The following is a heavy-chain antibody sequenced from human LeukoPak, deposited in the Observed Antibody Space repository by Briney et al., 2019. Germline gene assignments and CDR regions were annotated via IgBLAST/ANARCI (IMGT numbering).Heavy chain of an antibody. CDR2: IIPIFGTA. J-gene: IGHJ4*02. CDR1: GGTFSSYA. CDR3: SVMGRGVIGFDY. V-gene: IGHV1-69*13. Sequence: LEASVKVSCTASGGTFSSYAISWVRQAPGQGLEWMGGIIPIFGTANYAQKFQGRVTITADESTSTAYMELSSLRSEDTAVYYCSVMGRGVIGFDYWGQGTLVTVSS. D-gene: IGHD3-10*01.